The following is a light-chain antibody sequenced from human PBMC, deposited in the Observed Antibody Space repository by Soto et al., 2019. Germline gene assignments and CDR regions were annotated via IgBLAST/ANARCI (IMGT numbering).Light chain of an antibody. CDR1: RDVGSD. CDR2: AAS. CDR3: QHYNCYSEA. J-gene: IGKJ1*01. Sequence: TPPPSSLSAYVGEKIIITCRASRDVGSDVSWYQQKPGQAPKLLIYAASNLYTGVPSRFSGSRSGTEFTLTISSLQPDDFATYYCQHYNCYSEAFGQGGKVDIK. V-gene: IGKV1-17*01.